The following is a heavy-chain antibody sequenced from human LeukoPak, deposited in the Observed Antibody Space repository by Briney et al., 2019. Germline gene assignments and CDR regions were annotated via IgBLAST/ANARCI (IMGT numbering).Heavy chain of an antibody. CDR2: IYSGGST. CDR3: ARLQGGI. CDR1: GFTFSSYA. J-gene: IGHJ4*02. V-gene: IGHV3-53*01. D-gene: IGHD6-13*01. Sequence: QSGGSLRLSCAASGFTFSSYAMSWVRQAPGKGLEWVSVIYSGGSTYYADSVKGRFTISRDNSKNTLYLQMNSLRAEDTAVYYCARLQGGIWGQGTLVTVSS.